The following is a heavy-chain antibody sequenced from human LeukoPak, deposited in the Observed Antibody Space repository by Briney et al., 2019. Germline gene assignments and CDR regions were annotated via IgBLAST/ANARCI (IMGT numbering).Heavy chain of an antibody. D-gene: IGHD2-2*01. J-gene: IGHJ5*02. CDR3: ASQYQLLFPNWFDP. CDR1: GYTFTGYY. V-gene: IGHV1-2*02. Sequence: GASVKVSCKASGYTFTGYYMHWVRQAPGQGLEWMGWINPNSGGTNYAQKFQGRVTMTRDTSISTAYMELSRLRSDDTAVYYCASQYQLLFPNWFDPWGQGTLVTVSS. CDR2: INPNSGGT.